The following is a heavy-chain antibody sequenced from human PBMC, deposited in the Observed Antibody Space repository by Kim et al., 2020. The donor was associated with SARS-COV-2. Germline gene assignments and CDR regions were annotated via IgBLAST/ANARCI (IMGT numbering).Heavy chain of an antibody. V-gene: IGHV3-23*01. CDR1: GFAFSSYA. CDR3: AKDGGATITTRDAFDI. D-gene: IGHD4-4*01. CDR2: ISGGGGNT. Sequence: GGSLRLSCAATGFAFSSYAMNWVRQAPGRGLEWVSPISGGGGNTYYADSVKGRFTISRDNSKNMVYLQVNSLRAEDTAVYYCAKDGGATITTRDAFDIWGQGTLGTVSS. J-gene: IGHJ3*02.